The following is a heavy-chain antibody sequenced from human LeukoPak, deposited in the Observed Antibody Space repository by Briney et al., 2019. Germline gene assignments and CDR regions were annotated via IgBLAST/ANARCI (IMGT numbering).Heavy chain of an antibody. J-gene: IGHJ4*02. CDR1: GYTFTGYY. V-gene: IGHV1-2*02. Sequence: ASVKVSCKASGYTFTGYYMHWVRQAPGQGLEWMGWINPNSGGTNYAQKFQGRVTMTRDTSISTAYMELSRLRPDDTAVYYCARAEGYDYVWGSYRSQTDYYFDYWGQGTLVTVSS. CDR3: ARAEGYDYVWGSYRSQTDYYFDY. D-gene: IGHD3-16*02. CDR2: INPNSGGT.